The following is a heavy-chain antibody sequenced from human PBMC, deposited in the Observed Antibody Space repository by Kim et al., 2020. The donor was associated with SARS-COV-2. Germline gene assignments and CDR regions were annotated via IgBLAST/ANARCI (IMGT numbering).Heavy chain of an antibody. V-gene: IGHV1-8*01. J-gene: IGHJ4*02. CDR3: ARGRGGY. Sequence: NSGNTGYAQKFQGRVTMTRNTSISTAYMELSSLRSEDTAVYYCARGRGGYWGQGTLVTVSS. CDR2: NSGNT.